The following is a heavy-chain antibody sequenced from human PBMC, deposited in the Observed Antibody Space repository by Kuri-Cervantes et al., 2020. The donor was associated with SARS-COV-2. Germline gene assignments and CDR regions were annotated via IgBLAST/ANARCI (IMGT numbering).Heavy chain of an antibody. V-gene: IGHV1-3*01. D-gene: IGHD3-3*01. J-gene: IGHJ5*02. CDR2: INAGNGNT. CDR3: ARPYYDSWSGYYRLGYNWFDP. CDR1: GYTFTSYA. Sequence: ASVKVSCKASGYTFTSYAMHWVRQAPGQRLEWMGWINAGNGNTKYSQKFQGRVTITRDTSASTAYMELSSLRSEDTAVYYCARPYYDSWSGYYRLGYNWFDPWGQGTLVTVSS.